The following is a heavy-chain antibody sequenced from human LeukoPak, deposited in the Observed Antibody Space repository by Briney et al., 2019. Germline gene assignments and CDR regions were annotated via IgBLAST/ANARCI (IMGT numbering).Heavy chain of an antibody. V-gene: IGHV4-38-2*02. CDR2: IYHSGST. CDR3: ARDLYGDLDY. D-gene: IGHD4-17*01. J-gene: IGHJ4*02. CDR1: GYSISSGYY. Sequence: SETLSLTCTVSGYSISSGYYWGWIRPPPGKGLERIGSIYHSGSTYYNPSLKSRVTISVDTSKNQFSLKLSSVTAADTAVYYCARDLYGDLDYWGQGTLVTVSS.